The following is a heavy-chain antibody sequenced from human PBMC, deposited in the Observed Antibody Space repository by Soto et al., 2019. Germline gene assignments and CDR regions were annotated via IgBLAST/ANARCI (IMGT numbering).Heavy chain of an antibody. J-gene: IGHJ4*02. Sequence: SETLSLTCNVSGGSISSTKYYWSWIRQPPGKGLEWIGYIYYSGTTHYKPSLESRLSISIDTSKSQFSLTLSSVTAADTAVYYCARSHCGYGTCYWYSSGSFLDQWGQGTLVTVSS. CDR2: IYYSGTT. V-gene: IGHV4-30-4*01. CDR3: ARSHCGYGTCYWYSSGSFLDQ. D-gene: IGHD2-15*01. CDR1: GGSISSTKYY.